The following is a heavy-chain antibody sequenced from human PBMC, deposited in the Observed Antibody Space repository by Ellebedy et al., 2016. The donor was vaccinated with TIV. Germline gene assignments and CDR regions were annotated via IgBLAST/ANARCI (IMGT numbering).Heavy chain of an antibody. CDR3: ARQWDY. D-gene: IGHD2-8*01. Sequence: SETLSLXXAVSGGSISTNHWWSWVRQPPGKRLEWIGEIHHSGTSNYNPSLRSRVTISVDKSKNQFSLKLNSVTAADTAVYYCARQWDYWGQGTLVTVSS. CDR2: IHHSGTS. J-gene: IGHJ4*02. V-gene: IGHV4-4*02. CDR1: GGSISTNHW.